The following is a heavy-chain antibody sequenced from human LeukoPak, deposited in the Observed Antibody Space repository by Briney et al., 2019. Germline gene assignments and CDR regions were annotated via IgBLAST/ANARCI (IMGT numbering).Heavy chain of an antibody. CDR1: GYTFTSHD. CDR2: INVYNGNT. V-gene: IGHV1-18*01. J-gene: IGHJ4*02. Sequence: ASVEVSCKASGYTFTSHDVSWVRQAPGQGLEWMGWINVYNGNTDYAQRLQGRVTMTTDTSTNTAYMELRSLRSDDTAVYYCAREPSSGYRYFDYWGQGTLVTVSS. D-gene: IGHD3-22*01. CDR3: AREPSSGYRYFDY.